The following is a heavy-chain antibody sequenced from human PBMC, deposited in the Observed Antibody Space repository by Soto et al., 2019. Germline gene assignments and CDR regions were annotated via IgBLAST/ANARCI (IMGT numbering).Heavy chain of an antibody. CDR2: IKQDGSEK. V-gene: IGHV3-7*01. CDR1: GFTFGNYW. D-gene: IGHD2-2*01. CDR3: AKDRPDDIVVVPAATDAFDI. J-gene: IGHJ3*02. Sequence: GGSLRLSCAASGFTFGNYWMGWVRQAPGMGLEWVAIIKQDGSEKYYVDPVKGRFTISRDNAKNSLFLQMNSLRVEDTAVYWCAKDRPDDIVVVPAATDAFDIWGQGTMVTVSS.